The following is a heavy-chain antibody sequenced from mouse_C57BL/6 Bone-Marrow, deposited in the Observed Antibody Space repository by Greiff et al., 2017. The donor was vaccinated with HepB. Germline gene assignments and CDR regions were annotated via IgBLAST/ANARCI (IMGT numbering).Heavy chain of an antibody. CDR2: ISNGGGST. D-gene: IGHD1-1*01. V-gene: IGHV5-12*01. CDR1: GFTFSDYY. J-gene: IGHJ1*03. CDR3: ARLLLPYWYFDV. Sequence: EVMLVESGGGLVQPGGSLKLSCAASGFTFSDYYMYWVRQTPEKRLEWVAYISNGGGSTYYPDTVKGRFTISRDNAKNTLYLQMSRLKSEDTAMYYCARLLLPYWYFDVWGTGTTVTVSS.